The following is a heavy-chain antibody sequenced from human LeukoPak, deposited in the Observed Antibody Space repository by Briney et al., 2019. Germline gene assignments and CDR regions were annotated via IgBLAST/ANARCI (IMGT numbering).Heavy chain of an antibody. CDR3: ARDQVTMVRGVIISDY. CDR2: IYTSGST. J-gene: IGHJ4*02. CDR1: GGSISSYY. D-gene: IGHD3-10*01. V-gene: IGHV4-4*07. Sequence: SETLSLTCTVSGGSISSYYWSWIRQPAGKGLEWIGRIYTSGSTNYNPSLKSRVTMSVDTPKNQFSLKLSSVTAADTAVYYCARDQVTMVRGVIISDYWGQGALVTVSS.